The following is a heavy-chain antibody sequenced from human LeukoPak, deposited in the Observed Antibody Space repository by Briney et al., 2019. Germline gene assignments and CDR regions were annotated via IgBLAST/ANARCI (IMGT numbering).Heavy chain of an antibody. CDR2: ISDDGGNK. CDR1: GLTFSSCG. D-gene: IGHD1-14*01. Sequence: GGSLRLSCAASGLTFSSCGMHWVRQAPGKGLQWVAAISDDGGNKYYSDSMKGRFTISRDNSQNLVYLQMNSLRTEDTAVYYCAIIGAAGGTTSAKKFDDWGQGTLVTVSS. J-gene: IGHJ4*02. CDR3: AIIGAAGGTTSAKKFDD. V-gene: IGHV3-30*03.